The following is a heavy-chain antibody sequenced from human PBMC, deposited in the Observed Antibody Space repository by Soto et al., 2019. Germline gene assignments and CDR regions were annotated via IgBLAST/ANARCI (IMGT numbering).Heavy chain of an antibody. Sequence: GASVKVSCKASGDTFSTYAINWVRQAPGQGLEWMGGIIPIFGTPNYAQKFQGRVTITADESTSTAYLELTSLRSEDTAVYYCARGRDSRGYQTMLRFDPWGQGTVVTVSS. CDR1: GDTFSTYA. D-gene: IGHD3-22*01. J-gene: IGHJ5*02. CDR2: IIPIFGTP. CDR3: ARGRDSRGYQTMLRFDP. V-gene: IGHV1-69*13.